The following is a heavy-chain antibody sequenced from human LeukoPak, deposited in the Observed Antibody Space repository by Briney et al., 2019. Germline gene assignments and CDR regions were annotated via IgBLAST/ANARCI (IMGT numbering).Heavy chain of an antibody. V-gene: IGHV4-59*01. D-gene: IGHD6-13*01. CDR2: IYYSGST. CDR1: GGSFSGYY. CDR3: ARDGSSWYEPPI. J-gene: IGHJ4*02. Sequence: SETLSLTCAVYGGSFSGYYWSWIRQPPGKGLEWIGYIYYSGSTNYNPSLKSRVTISVDTSKNQFSLKLSSVTAADTAVYYCARDGSSWYEPPIWGQGTLVTVSS.